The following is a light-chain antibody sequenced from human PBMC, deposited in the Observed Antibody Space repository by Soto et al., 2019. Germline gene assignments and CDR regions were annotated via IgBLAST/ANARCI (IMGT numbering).Light chain of an antibody. Sequence: QSVLTQPPSASGTPGQSLTISCSGSSSNIGYNSVSWYQQLPRTAPKLLIYRNNQRPSGVPDRFSGSRSGTSASLAISGLRSEDEADYYCAAWDDSLSGHVVFGGGTKVTVL. CDR3: AAWDDSLSGHVV. CDR1: SSNIGYNS. J-gene: IGLJ2*01. V-gene: IGLV1-47*01. CDR2: RNN.